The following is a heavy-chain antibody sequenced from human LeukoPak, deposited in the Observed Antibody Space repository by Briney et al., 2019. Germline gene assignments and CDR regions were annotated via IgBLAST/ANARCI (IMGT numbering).Heavy chain of an antibody. J-gene: IGHJ4*02. CDR1: GGSISSYY. CDR3: ARDLGFWSGPDY. CDR2: IYSSGST. D-gene: IGHD3-3*01. V-gene: IGHV4-4*07. Sequence: SETLSLTCTVSGGSISSYYWSWIRQPAGKGLRWIGRIYSSGSTNYSPSLKSRVTMSVDTSKNQFSLRLTSVTAADTAVYYCARDLGFWSGPDYWGQGTLVTVSS.